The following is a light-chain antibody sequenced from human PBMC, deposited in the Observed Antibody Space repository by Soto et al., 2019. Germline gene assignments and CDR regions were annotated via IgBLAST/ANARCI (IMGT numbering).Light chain of an antibody. V-gene: IGKV1-9*01. Sequence: IQLTQSPSSLSASVGDRATISCRASQDIGRYLAWYQQKPGQAPKLLIYAASTLQSGVPSRFSGSGSGTDFSLTVSSLQPEDFATYYCHQFKSYPFTFGPGTKVDIK. CDR1: QDIGRY. CDR2: AAS. J-gene: IGKJ3*01. CDR3: HQFKSYPFT.